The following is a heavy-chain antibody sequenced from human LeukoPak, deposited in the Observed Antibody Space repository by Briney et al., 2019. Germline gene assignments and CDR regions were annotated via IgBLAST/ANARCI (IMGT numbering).Heavy chain of an antibody. CDR2: ISGSGDYT. CDR3: ANSFTGSLAHFDY. D-gene: IGHD1-26*01. V-gene: IGHV3-23*01. J-gene: IGHJ4*02. CDR1: GFTFSAYA. Sequence: GGSLRLSCEASGFTFSAYAMTWVRQAPGKGLQWVSAISGSGDYTYYADSVKGRFTISRDNPAHTLYLQMDSLRAEDTAVYFCANSFTGSLAHFDYWGQGSLVTVSS.